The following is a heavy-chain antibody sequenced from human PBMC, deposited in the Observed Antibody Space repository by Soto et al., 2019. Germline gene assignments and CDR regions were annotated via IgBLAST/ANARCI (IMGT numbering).Heavy chain of an antibody. J-gene: IGHJ4*02. D-gene: IGHD3-22*01. CDR1: GFSLSNARMG. V-gene: IGHV2-26*01. CDR2: IFSNDEK. Sequence: QVTLKESGPVLVKPTETLTLTCTVSGFSLSNARMGVSWIRQPPGKALEWLAHIFSNDEKSYSTSLKSRLTISKDTSNSQVVLNMTNMDPVETATYYCARSTRDYYDRSGYYYRSWGQGTLVTVSS. CDR3: ARSTRDYYDRSGYYYRS.